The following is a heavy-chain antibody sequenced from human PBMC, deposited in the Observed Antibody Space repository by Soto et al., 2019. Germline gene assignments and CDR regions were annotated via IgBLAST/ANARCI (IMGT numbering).Heavy chain of an antibody. V-gene: IGHV3-74*01. J-gene: IGHJ6*02. Sequence: EVQLVESGGGLVQPGGSLRLSCAVSGVTFSSYWMHWVRQGPGKGLVWVSRINSDESGTSYADSGKGRFTISRDNAKNTLYLQMNSLRAEDTAVYYCAREGRGVVVPGGMDVWGQGTTVTVSS. CDR3: AREGRGVVVPGGMDV. CDR1: GVTFSSYW. CDR2: INSDESGT. D-gene: IGHD2-2*01.